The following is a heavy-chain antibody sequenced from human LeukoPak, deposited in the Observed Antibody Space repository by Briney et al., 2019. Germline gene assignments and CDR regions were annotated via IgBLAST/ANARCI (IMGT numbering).Heavy chain of an antibody. J-gene: IGHJ4*02. CDR1: GFTFSDYY. CDR2: ISGSGDNT. V-gene: IGHV3-23*01. Sequence: GGSLRLSCAASGFTFSDYYMSWIRQAPGKGLEWVSAISGSGDNTFYADSVKGRFTISRDNSKNTLLLQMNSLRGEDTALYFCAKDLWSVAVSALDHWGQGTRVTVSS. D-gene: IGHD3-3*01. CDR3: AKDLWSVAVSALDH.